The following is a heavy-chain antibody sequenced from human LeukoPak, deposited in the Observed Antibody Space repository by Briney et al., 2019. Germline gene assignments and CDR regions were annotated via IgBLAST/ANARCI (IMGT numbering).Heavy chain of an antibody. CDR2: IYDSGST. D-gene: IGHD4-23*01. J-gene: IGHJ4*02. Sequence: PSETLSLTCTVSGGSIRSSYYYWGWIRQPPGKGLEWIGSIYDSGSTYYNPSLKSRVTISVDTSKNQFSLKLSSVTAADTAVYYCARGQTTVVTPFDYWGQGTLVTVSS. CDR3: ARGQTTVVTPFDY. CDR1: GGSIRSSYYY. V-gene: IGHV4-39*07.